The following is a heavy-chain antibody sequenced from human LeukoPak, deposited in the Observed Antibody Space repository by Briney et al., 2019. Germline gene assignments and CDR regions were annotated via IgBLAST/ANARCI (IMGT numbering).Heavy chain of an antibody. V-gene: IGHV4-4*07. Sequence: SSETLSLTCTVSGGSISSYYWSWIRQPAGKGLEWIGRIYTSGGTNYNPSLKSRVTMSVDTSKNQFSLKLSSVTAADTAVYYCAGADDYGDLHDAFDIWGQGTMVTVSS. CDR2: IYTSGGT. J-gene: IGHJ3*02. CDR3: AGADDYGDLHDAFDI. D-gene: IGHD4-17*01. CDR1: GGSISSYY.